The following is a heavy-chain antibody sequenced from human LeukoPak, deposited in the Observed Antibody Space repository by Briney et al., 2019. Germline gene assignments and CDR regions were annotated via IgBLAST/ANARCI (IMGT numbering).Heavy chain of an antibody. D-gene: IGHD3-10*01. CDR1: GFTFDKYS. J-gene: IGHJ4*02. CDR3: ARDYYRSGSYAVDS. Sequence: GGSLRLSCAASGFTFDKYSMNWVRQAPGKGLEWVSHISSASITIYYADSVKGRFTISRDNAKSSLYLHMTSLRAEDTALYYCARDYYRSGSYAVDSWGQGTLVTVSS. CDR2: ISSASITI. V-gene: IGHV3-48*01.